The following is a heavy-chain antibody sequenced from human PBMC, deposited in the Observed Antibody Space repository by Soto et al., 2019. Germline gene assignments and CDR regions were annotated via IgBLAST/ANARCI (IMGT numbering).Heavy chain of an antibody. J-gene: IGHJ6*02. D-gene: IGHD2-21*01. V-gene: IGHV3-30*03. CDR2: ISHDGQNQ. CDR3: ARERADIVVAPVATSGMDV. Sequence: QVQLVESGGGVVQPGRSLKLSCIGSGFAFGSHGMHWVRQVSGKGLEWVAVISHDGQNQYYRDSAKGRFTISRDNSKNSLYLEVNSLRVEDTAVYHCARERADIVVAPVATSGMDVWGQGTAVTVSS. CDR1: GFAFGSHG.